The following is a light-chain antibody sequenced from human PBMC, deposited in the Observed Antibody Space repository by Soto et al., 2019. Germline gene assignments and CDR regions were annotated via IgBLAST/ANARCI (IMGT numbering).Light chain of an antibody. Sequence: DIQMTQSPSSLSASVRDRVTITCRASQTISTHLNWYQQKPGKAPKLLIYAASTLQSGVPSRFSGSGSGTDFTLTINSLQPEGFATYYCQQSLTIPYTFGQGTKLEIK. CDR1: QTISTH. CDR2: AAS. J-gene: IGKJ2*01. V-gene: IGKV1-39*01. CDR3: QQSLTIPYT.